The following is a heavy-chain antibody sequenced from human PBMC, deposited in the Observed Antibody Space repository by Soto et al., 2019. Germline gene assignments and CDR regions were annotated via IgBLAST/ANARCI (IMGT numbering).Heavy chain of an antibody. CDR1: GYSFTSYW. CDR3: ARGNSLSYYYYGMDV. Sequence: PGASLKISCKGSGYSFTSYWIGWVRQMPGKGLEWMGIIYPGDSDTRYSPSFQGQVTISADKSISTAYLQWSSLKASDTAMYYCARGNSLSYYYYGMDVWGQGTTVTVSS. J-gene: IGHJ6*02. D-gene: IGHD6-13*01. V-gene: IGHV5-51*01. CDR2: IYPGDSDT.